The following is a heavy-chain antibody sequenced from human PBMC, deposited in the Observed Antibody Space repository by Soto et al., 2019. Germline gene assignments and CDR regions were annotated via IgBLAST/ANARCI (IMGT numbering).Heavy chain of an antibody. V-gene: IGHV3-48*03. CDR3: ATSLSGFYDNY. D-gene: IGHD3-22*01. CDR2: ISSSGSPT. CDR1: RFTFDTYD. J-gene: IGHJ4*02. Sequence: GGSLRLSCAASRFTFDTYDMMWVRQPPGKGLEWLSYISSSGSPTFYADSVRGRFTISRDNAKNSLYLHMNSLRAEDTAVYYCATSLSGFYDNYWGQGTLVTVYS.